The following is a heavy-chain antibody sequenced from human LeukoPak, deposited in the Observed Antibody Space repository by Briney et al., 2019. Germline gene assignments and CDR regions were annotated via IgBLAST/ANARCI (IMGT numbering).Heavy chain of an antibody. CDR1: GFNFRKYW. J-gene: IGHJ4*01. Sequence: PGGSLRLSCAASGFNFRKYWMQWDRQVPGKGLVWVSEINPDGDYSGHSNSVRGRFTISRDNAKNTLYLQMTSLSAEDTAVYYCARSLGDWGQGTLVSVSS. V-gene: IGHV3-74*01. CDR2: INPDGDYS. D-gene: IGHD3-16*01. CDR3: ARSLGD.